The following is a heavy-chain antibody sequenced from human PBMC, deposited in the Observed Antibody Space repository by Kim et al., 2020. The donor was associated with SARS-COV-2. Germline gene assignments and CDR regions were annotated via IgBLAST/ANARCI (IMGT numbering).Heavy chain of an antibody. CDR3: ARARNDFWSGYFYYYYGM. D-gene: IGHD3-3*01. CDR2: IYYSGST. Sequence: SETLSLTCTVSGGSISSYYWSWIRQPPGKGLEWIGYIYYSGSTNYNPSLKSRVTISVDTSKNQFSLKLSSVTAADTAVYYCARARNDFWSGYFYYYYGM. V-gene: IGHV4-59*01. CDR1: GGSISSYY. J-gene: IGHJ6*01.